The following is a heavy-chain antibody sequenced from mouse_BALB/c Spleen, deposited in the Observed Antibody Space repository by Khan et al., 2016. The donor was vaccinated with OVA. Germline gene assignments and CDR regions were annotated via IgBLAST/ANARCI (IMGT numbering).Heavy chain of an antibody. CDR3: ARSVTITTVVATDFDY. J-gene: IGHJ2*01. Sequence: EVQLQESGPGLVKPSQSLSLTCTVTGYSITSDYAWNWIRQFPGNKLEWMGYISYSGRTSSNPSLKRRISITRDTSKNQFFLQLNSVTTEDTATYYCARSVTITTVVATDFDYWGQGTTLTVSS. D-gene: IGHD1-1*01. CDR2: ISYSGRT. CDR1: GYSITSDYA. V-gene: IGHV3-2*02.